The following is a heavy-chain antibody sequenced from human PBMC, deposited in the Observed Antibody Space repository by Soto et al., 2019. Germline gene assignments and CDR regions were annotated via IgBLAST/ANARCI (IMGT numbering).Heavy chain of an antibody. CDR1: GGTFRTYT. CDR2: IIPLLDVA. Sequence: QVQLVQSGAEVKRPGSSVKVSCQTSGGTFRTYTINWVRQAPGQGLEWMGRIIPLLDVANYAQKFQGRVTITADKSTSTAHMELRSVRSEDTAVYYSARSIQDDIGVAGPNDIWFAPWGQGALGTFS. D-gene: IGHD6-19*01. J-gene: IGHJ5*02. CDR3: ARSIQDDIGVAGPNDIWFAP. V-gene: IGHV1-69*02.